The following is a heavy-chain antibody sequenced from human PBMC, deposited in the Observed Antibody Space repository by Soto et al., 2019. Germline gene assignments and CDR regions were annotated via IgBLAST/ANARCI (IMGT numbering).Heavy chain of an antibody. Sequence: SETLSLTCAVYGGSFSGYIWSWIRQPPGKGLEWIGEINDSGSTNYNPSLRSRVTISLDTSKNQFSLKLSSVTAADTALFYCARRGPRDTITIFGVVKSWFDPWGQGTLVTVSS. D-gene: IGHD3-3*01. V-gene: IGHV4-34*01. CDR2: INDSGST. J-gene: IGHJ5*02. CDR1: GGSFSGYI. CDR3: ARRGPRDTITIFGVVKSWFDP.